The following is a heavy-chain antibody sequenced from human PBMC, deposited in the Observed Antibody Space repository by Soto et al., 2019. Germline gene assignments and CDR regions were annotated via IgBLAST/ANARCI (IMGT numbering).Heavy chain of an antibody. CDR3: ARFLPTAMVDFSPGLGNDY. J-gene: IGHJ4*02. CDR1: GYTFTSYG. Sequence: ASVKVSCKASGYTFTSYGISWVRQAPGQGLEWMGWISAYNGNTNYAQKLQGRVTMTTDTSTSTAYMELRSLRSDDTAVYYCARFLPTAMVDFSPGLGNDYWGKGTLVTVPS. CDR2: ISAYNGNT. D-gene: IGHD5-18*01. V-gene: IGHV1-18*01.